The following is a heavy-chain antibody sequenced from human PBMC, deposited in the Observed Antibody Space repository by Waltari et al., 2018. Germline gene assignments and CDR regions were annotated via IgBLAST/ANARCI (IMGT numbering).Heavy chain of an antibody. CDR3: ARGNYWSGWPFFDF. Sequence: QVQLQESGPGLVKPSETLSLTCSVPGGSIDHYYWSWIRQSPGKGLEWIAYIHYSGSTVYNPSLKSRVTISLDASRKHFSLMVTSVTAADTAVYYCARGNYWSGWPFFDFWGQGTLVTVSS. J-gene: IGHJ4*02. D-gene: IGHD3-3*01. CDR2: IHYSGST. CDR1: GGSIDHYY. V-gene: IGHV4-59*01.